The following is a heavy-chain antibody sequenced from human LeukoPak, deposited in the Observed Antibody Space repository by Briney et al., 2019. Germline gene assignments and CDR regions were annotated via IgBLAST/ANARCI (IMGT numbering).Heavy chain of an antibody. CDR1: GYTFTSYG. V-gene: IGHV1-18*01. J-gene: IGHJ4*02. CDR2: ISAYNGNT. D-gene: IGHD3-22*01. CDR3: ARAPYYYDSSGYYIDY. Sequence: ASVKVSCKASGYTFTSYGISWVRQAPGQGLEWMGWISAYNGNTNYAQKLQGRVTMTTDASTSTAYMELRSLRSDDTAVYYCARAPYYYDSSGYYIDYWGQGTLVTVSS.